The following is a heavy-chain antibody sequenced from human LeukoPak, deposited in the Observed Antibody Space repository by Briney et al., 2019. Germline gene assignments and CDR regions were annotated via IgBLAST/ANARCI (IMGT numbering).Heavy chain of an antibody. V-gene: IGHV4-61*01. J-gene: IGHJ4*02. CDR3: ASAATTYYDTPLDY. CDR2: IYYSGST. CDR1: GGSISSGSYY. D-gene: IGHD3-22*01. Sequence: PSQTLSLTCTVSGGSISSGSYYWSWIRQPPGKGLEWIGYIYYSGSTNYNPSLKSRVTISVDTSKNQFSLKLSSVTAADTAVYYCASAATTYYDTPLDYWGQGTLVTVSS.